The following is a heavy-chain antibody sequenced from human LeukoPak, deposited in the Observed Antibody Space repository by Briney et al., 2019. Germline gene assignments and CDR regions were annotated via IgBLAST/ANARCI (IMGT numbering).Heavy chain of an antibody. CDR2: INTNTGNP. J-gene: IGHJ4*02. CDR1: ESTFTSYA. Sequence: ASEKPSCTASESTFTSYAMNWVRQAPGQRLEWLGWINTNTGNPTYAQGFTGRFVFSLDTSVSTAYLQISSLKAEDTAVYYCARDRSGDLGPLMATMCDLWYFDYWGQGTLVSVSS. CDR3: ARDRSGDLGPLMATMCDLWYFDY. V-gene: IGHV7-4-1*02. D-gene: IGHD5-24*01.